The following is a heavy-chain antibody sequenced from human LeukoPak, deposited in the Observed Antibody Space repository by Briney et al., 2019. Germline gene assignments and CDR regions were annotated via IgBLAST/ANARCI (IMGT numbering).Heavy chain of an antibody. CDR1: GFTFSEHY. J-gene: IGHJ4*02. CDR3: ARGGRYYHDTSGDY. Sequence: GGSLRLSCAASGFTFSEHYMDWVRQAPGKGLEWVGSSRNKANSYSTEYAASVKGRFTISRDDSNNSLYLQMDSLKTEDTAVYYCARGGRYYHDTSGDYWGQGTLVIVSS. V-gene: IGHV3-72*01. CDR2: SRNKANSYST. D-gene: IGHD3-22*01.